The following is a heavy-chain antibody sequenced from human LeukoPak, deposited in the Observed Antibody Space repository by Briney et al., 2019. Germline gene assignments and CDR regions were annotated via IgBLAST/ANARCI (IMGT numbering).Heavy chain of an antibody. Sequence: GGSLRLSCAASGFTFSSYNMNWVRQAPGKGLEWVSYISSSSNTIYYADSVKGRFTISRDNAKNSLYLQMNSLRAEDTAVYYCATESGAYSGTCFDYWGQGTLVTVSS. CDR1: GFTFSSYN. D-gene: IGHD2-21*01. J-gene: IGHJ4*02. CDR2: ISSSSNTI. V-gene: IGHV3-48*01. CDR3: ATESGAYSGTCFDY.